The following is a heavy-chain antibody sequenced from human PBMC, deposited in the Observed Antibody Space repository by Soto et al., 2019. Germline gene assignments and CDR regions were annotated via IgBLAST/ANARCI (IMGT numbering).Heavy chain of an antibody. CDR1: GNTFTNFG. V-gene: IGHV1-18*01. CDR3: ARVIPGAEGWFHP. CDR2: ISPYTDDP. J-gene: IGHJ5*02. D-gene: IGHD2-21*01. Sequence: QGQLVQSGVEVKKPGASVKVSCSASGNTFTNFGVTWVRQAPGQGLEWMGWISPYTDDPSYAQKFQGRVTMTIDTSTSKAYLELRGLASDDKGVDYRARVIPGAEGWFHPWGQGTLVTVSS.